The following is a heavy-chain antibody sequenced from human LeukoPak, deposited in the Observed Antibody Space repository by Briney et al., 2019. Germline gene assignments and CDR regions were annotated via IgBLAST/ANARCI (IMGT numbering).Heavy chain of an antibody. J-gene: IGHJ5*02. CDR1: GGSFSGYY. V-gene: IGHV4-34*01. CDR2: INHSGST. Sequence: PSETLSLTCAVYGGSFSGYYWSWIRQPPGKGLEWIGEINHSGSTNYSPSLKSRVTISVDTSKNQFSLKLSSVTAADTAVYYCARVKVVTPIWFDPWGQGTLVTVSS. CDR3: ARVKVVTPIWFDP. D-gene: IGHD4-23*01.